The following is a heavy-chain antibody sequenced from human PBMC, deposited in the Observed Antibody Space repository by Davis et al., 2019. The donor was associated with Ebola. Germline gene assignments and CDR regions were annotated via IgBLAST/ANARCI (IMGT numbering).Heavy chain of an antibody. J-gene: IGHJ3*02. Sequence: SVKVSCKASGGTFSSYAISWVRQAPGQGLEWMGGTIPIFGTANYAQKFQGRVTITADESTSTAYMELSSLRSEDTAVYYCARAAAGTRDAFDIWGQGTMVTVSS. CDR2: TIPIFGTA. CDR1: GGTFSSYA. CDR3: ARAAAGTRDAFDI. D-gene: IGHD6-13*01. V-gene: IGHV1-69*13.